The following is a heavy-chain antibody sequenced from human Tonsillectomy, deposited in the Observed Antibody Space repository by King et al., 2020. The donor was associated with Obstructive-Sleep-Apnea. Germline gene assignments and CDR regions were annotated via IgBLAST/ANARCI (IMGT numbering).Heavy chain of an antibody. V-gene: IGHV3-30*04. CDR1: GFTFSNYA. Sequence: VQLVESGGGVVQPGRSLRLSCAASGFTFSNYAMHWVRQAPGKGLEWVAAISSDGSDKYYAGSVRGRFTISRDNSRTTLYLQMNSLRAEVTAVYYCASGAESDYYDTSGLPDYWGQGTLVTVSS. CDR2: ISSDGSDK. D-gene: IGHD3-22*01. CDR3: ASGAESDYYDTSGLPDY. J-gene: IGHJ4*02.